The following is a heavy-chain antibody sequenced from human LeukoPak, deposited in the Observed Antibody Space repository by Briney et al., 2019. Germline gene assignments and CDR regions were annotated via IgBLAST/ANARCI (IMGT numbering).Heavy chain of an antibody. V-gene: IGHV3-74*01. CDR3: TANYNY. Sequence: GGSLRLSCAASGFTFSTFWMHWVRQVPGKGPVWVSRINSDESRTNYADSVKGRFTISRDNAKNTLYLHMNSLRAEDTAVYYCTANYNYWGQGTLVTVSS. CDR1: GFTFSTFW. D-gene: IGHD3-10*01. CDR2: INSDESRT. J-gene: IGHJ4*02.